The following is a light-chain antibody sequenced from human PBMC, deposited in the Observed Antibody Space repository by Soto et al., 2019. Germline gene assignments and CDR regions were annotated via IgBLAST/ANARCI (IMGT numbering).Light chain of an antibody. CDR3: CSYAGGYTFV. V-gene: IGLV2-11*01. CDR1: SNDVGDYDY. CDR2: DVN. J-gene: IGLJ1*01. Sequence: QSVLTQPRSVSGSPGQSVTISCTGSSNDVGDYDYVSWYQQYPGKAPKLIIYDVNQRPSGVPDRFSGSKSGNTASLTISALQAEDDADYYCCSYAGGYTFVFGTGTKVTVL.